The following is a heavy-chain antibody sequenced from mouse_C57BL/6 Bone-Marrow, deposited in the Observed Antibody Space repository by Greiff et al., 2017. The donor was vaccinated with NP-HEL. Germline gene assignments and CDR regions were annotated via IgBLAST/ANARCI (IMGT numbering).Heavy chain of an antibody. CDR2: IWTGGGT. Sequence: VKLVESGPGLVAPSQSLSITCTVSGFSLTSYAISWVRQPPGKGLEWLGVIWTGGGTNYNSALKSRLSISKDNSKSQVFLKMNSLQTDDTARYYCARKHYGNSLWYFDVWGTGTTVTVSS. CDR3: ARKHYGNSLWYFDV. J-gene: IGHJ1*03. D-gene: IGHD2-1*01. CDR1: GFSLTSYA. V-gene: IGHV2-9-1*01.